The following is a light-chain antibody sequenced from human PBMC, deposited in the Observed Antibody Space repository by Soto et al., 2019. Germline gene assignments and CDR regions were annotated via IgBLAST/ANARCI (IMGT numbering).Light chain of an antibody. Sequence: SYELTQPPAVSAAPGQTASITCVGTNIVTNGVHWYQHTPGQAPVLVVFDDSDRPSGIPDRFSVSHSGNTATLTISRVEAGDEADYSCQVWDTSSAHPGVFGGGTKVTVL. V-gene: IGLV3-21*02. CDR2: DDS. CDR1: NIVTNG. CDR3: QVWDTSSAHPGV. J-gene: IGLJ3*02.